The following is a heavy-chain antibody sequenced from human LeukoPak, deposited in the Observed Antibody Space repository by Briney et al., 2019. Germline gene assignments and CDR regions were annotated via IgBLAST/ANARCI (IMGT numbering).Heavy chain of an antibody. J-gene: IGHJ1*01. CDR3: ARHIRSGYYPSNPTEYFQH. CDR1: GGSISSGGYS. Sequence: SQTLSLTCAVSGGSISSGGYSWSWIRQPPGKGLEWIGYIYHSGSTYYNPSLKSRVTISVDRSKNQFSLKLSSVTAADTAVYYCARHIRSGYYPSNPTEYFQHWGQGTLVTVSS. D-gene: IGHD3-3*01. CDR2: IYHSGST. V-gene: IGHV4-30-2*01.